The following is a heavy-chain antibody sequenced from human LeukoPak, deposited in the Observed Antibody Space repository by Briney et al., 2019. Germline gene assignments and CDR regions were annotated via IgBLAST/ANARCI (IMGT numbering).Heavy chain of an antibody. CDR1: GFTFSSYG. V-gene: IGHV3-33*01. Sequence: PGGSLRLSCAASGFTFSSYGMHWVRQAPGKGLEWVAVIWYDGSNKYHADSVKGRFTISRDNSKNTLYLQMNSLRAEDTAVYYCAREYCSSISCLVDYWGQGTLVTVSS. CDR2: IWYDGSNK. J-gene: IGHJ4*02. D-gene: IGHD2-2*01. CDR3: AREYCSSISCLVDY.